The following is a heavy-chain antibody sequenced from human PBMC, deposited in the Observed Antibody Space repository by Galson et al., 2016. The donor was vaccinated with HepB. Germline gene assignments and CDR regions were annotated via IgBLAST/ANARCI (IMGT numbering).Heavy chain of an antibody. CDR3: TTGGTYYDRSGYHYVDL. V-gene: IGHV3-15*07. Sequence: SLRLSCAASGFDFTNAWTNWVRHAPGKGLEWVGRIERKSEGGTTHYAVTVKGRFSISRDESRNMLFLQMNSLRIEDTALYFCTTGGTYYDRSGYHYVDLWGRGTLVTVSS. CDR2: IERKSEGGTT. J-gene: IGHJ4*02. CDR1: GFDFTNAW. D-gene: IGHD3-22*01.